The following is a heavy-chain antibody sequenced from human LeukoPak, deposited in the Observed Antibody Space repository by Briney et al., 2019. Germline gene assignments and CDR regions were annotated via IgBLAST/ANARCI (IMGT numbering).Heavy chain of an antibody. V-gene: IGHV3-21*01. CDR2: ISSSSRYI. CDR1: GFTFSSYS. CDR3: AREGYGDYYFDY. Sequence: TGGSLRLSCAASGFTFSSYSMNWVHQAPGKGLEWVSSISSSSRYIFHGDSVKGRFSISRDNAKNSLYLQMNSLRAEDTAVYYCAREGYGDYYFDYWGQGTLVTVPS. D-gene: IGHD4-17*01. J-gene: IGHJ4*02.